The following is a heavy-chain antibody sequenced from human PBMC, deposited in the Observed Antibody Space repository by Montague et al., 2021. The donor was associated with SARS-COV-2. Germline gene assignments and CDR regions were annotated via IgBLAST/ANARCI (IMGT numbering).Heavy chain of an antibody. CDR3: ARGGRQWLVIDPRYYFDY. Sequence: SETRSLTCAVYGGSFSGYHWSWIRQPPGKGLEWIGEINHSGSTNYNPSLKSRVTISVDTSKNQFSLKLSSVTAAATAVYYCARGGRQWLVIDPRYYFDYWGQGTLVTVSS. CDR2: INHSGST. D-gene: IGHD6-19*01. CDR1: GGSFSGYH. J-gene: IGHJ4*01. V-gene: IGHV4-34*01.